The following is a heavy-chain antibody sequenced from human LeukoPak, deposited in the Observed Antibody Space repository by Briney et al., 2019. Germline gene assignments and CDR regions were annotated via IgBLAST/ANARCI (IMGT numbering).Heavy chain of an antibody. Sequence: ASVKVSCKASGYTFTSYDINWVRQATGQGLEWMGWMNPNSGNTGYAQKFQGRVTMTRNTSISTAYMELSSLRSEDTAVYYCARGMVGTRDKRIRYFDYWGQGILVTVSS. J-gene: IGHJ4*02. CDR1: GYTFTSYD. D-gene: IGHD3-10*01. CDR2: MNPNSGNT. CDR3: ARGMVGTRDKRIRYFDY. V-gene: IGHV1-8*01.